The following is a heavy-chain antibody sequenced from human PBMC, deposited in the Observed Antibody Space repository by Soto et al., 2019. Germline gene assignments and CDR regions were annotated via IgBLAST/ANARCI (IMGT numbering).Heavy chain of an antibody. CDR2: ISNSSTYI. V-gene: IGHV3-21*01. CDR3: ARDREGVGAGLF. J-gene: IGHJ3*01. Sequence: GGSLRLSCAASGFTFINYNMNWVRQAPGKGLEWVSSISNSSTYIYYADSVKGRFTISRDNAKNSLFLQMNSLRGEDSAVYYCARDREGVGAGLFWGQGTMVTVSS. CDR1: GFTFINYN. D-gene: IGHD3-16*01.